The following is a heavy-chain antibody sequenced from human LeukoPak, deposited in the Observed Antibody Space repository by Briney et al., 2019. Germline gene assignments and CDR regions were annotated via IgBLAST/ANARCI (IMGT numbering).Heavy chain of an antibody. V-gene: IGHV3-74*01. CDR2: ITSDGTTT. CDR3: VIEDPAAFDY. Sequence: GGSLRLSCVASGFSFSSYWMHWVRQAPGKGLVWVSRITSDGTTTRYADSVKGRFTISRDNANNTLYLQMNSLRAEDTAVYYCVIEDPAAFDYWGQGTLVTVSS. CDR1: GFSFSSYW. J-gene: IGHJ4*02.